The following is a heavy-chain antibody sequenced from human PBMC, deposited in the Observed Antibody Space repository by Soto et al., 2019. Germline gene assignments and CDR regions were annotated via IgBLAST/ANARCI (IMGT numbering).Heavy chain of an antibody. CDR1: GFTFSSYA. J-gene: IGHJ4*02. D-gene: IGHD3-3*01. CDR3: AKSGSTYYDFWSGQYYFDY. CDR2: ISGSGGST. Sequence: GGSLRLSCAASGFTFSSYAMSWVRQAPGKGLEWVSAISGSGGSTYYADSVKGRFTISRDNSKNTLYLQMNSLRAEDTAVFFFAKSGSTYYDFWSGQYYFDYWGQGTLVTVSS. V-gene: IGHV3-23*01.